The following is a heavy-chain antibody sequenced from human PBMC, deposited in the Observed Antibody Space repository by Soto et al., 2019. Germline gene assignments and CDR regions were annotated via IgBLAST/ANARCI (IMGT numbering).Heavy chain of an antibody. J-gene: IGHJ5*02. CDR2: MNPNRTNT. CDR3: VRGGFLSHDHVIIAPATLGFDP. V-gene: IGHV1-8*01. D-gene: IGHD2-2*01. Sequence: ASVKVSCKASGYTFTTYDINWVRQAPGQGLEWMGWMNPNRTNTGYAEKFQGRVTMTRDTSISTAYMELSSLRYDDTAVYYCVRGGFLSHDHVIIAPATLGFDPWGQGTLVTVSS. CDR1: GYTFTTYD.